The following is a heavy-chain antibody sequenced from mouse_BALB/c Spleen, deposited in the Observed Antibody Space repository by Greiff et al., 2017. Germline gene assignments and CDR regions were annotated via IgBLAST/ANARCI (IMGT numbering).Heavy chain of an antibody. CDR1: GFNIKDTY. Sequence: VQLKESGAELVKPGASVKLSCTASGFNIKDTYMHWVKQRPEQGLEWIGRIDPANGNTKYDPKFQGKATITADTSSNTAYLQLSSLTSEDTAVYYCAKWGNSPYYAMDDWGQGTSVTVSS. J-gene: IGHJ4*01. D-gene: IGHD2-1*01. CDR3: AKWGNSPYYAMDD. V-gene: IGHV14-3*02. CDR2: IDPANGNT.